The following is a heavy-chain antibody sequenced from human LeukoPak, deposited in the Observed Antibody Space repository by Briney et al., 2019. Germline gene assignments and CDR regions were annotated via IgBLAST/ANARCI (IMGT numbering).Heavy chain of an antibody. V-gene: IGHV4-34*01. J-gene: IGHJ5*02. CDR3: ARGHCSSTSCHTGNWFDP. D-gene: IGHD2-2*02. Sequence: SETLSLTCAVYGGSFSGYYWSWIRQPPGKGLEWIGEINHSGNTNYNPSLKSRVTISIDTSRNYFSLKLSSVTAADTAVYYCARGHCSSTSCHTGNWFDPWGQGTLVPVSS. CDR1: GGSFSGYY. CDR2: INHSGNT.